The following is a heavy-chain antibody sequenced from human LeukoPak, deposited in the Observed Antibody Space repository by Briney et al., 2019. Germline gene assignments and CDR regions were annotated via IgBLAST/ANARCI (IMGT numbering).Heavy chain of an antibody. CDR2: ISYDGSNK. V-gene: IGHV3-30-3*01. D-gene: IGHD2-15*01. J-gene: IGHJ3*02. Sequence: PGRSLRLSCAASGFTFSSYAMHWVRQAPGKGLEWVAVISYDGSNKYYADSVKGRFTISRDNSKNTLYLQMNSLRAEDTAVYYCAKGKDIVVVVAATLDAFDIWGQGTMVTVSS. CDR3: AKGKDIVVVVAATLDAFDI. CDR1: GFTFSSYA.